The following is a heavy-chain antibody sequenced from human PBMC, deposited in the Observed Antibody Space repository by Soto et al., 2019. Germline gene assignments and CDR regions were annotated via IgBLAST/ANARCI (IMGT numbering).Heavy chain of an antibody. CDR3: ARGGWTTYYSPFFAY. D-gene: IGHD3-10*01. V-gene: IGHV2-5*02. CDR1: GFSLSSSGVG. Sequence: QITLKESGPTLVSPTQTLTLTCTFSGFSLSSSGVGVGWIRQPPGKALEWLALIYWDDDKRYSPSLKSRLTITKDTSKNQVVLTLTKLDTVDTATYYCARGGWTTYYSPFFAYWGQGTLVTVSS. CDR2: IYWDDDK. J-gene: IGHJ4*02.